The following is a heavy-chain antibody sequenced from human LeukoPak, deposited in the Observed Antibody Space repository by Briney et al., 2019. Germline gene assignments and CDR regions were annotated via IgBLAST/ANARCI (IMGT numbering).Heavy chain of an antibody. CDR2: IYTSGST. CDR1: GGSISSYY. V-gene: IGHV4-4*07. J-gene: IGHJ3*02. Sequence: SSETLSLTCTVSGGSISSYYWSWIRQPAGKGLEWIGRIYTSGSTNYNPSLKSRVTMSVDTSKNQFSLRLSSVTAADTAVYYCARQQWLVSPGAFDIWGQGTMVTVSS. CDR3: ARQQWLVSPGAFDI. D-gene: IGHD6-19*01.